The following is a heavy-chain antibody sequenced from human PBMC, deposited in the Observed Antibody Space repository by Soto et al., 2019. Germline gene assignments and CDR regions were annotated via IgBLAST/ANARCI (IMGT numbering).Heavy chain of an antibody. D-gene: IGHD6-25*01. J-gene: IGHJ2*01. V-gene: IGHV1-18*03. CDR1: GYTFTSYG. CDR2: FSAYNGHT. Sequence: QVQLVQSGAEGKKPGASVKVSCKASGYTFTSYGISWVRQAPGQGRKWMGWFSAYNGHTNYAQTLQDRVTMTTDTSTSTSYMEPKSLRSDDMAGYYCARDVLGSGWGRPSYFDLWGRGTLVTVSS. CDR3: ARDVLGSGWGRPSYFDL.